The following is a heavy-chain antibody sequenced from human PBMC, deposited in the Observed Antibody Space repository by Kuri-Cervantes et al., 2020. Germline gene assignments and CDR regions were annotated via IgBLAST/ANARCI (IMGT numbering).Heavy chain of an antibody. J-gene: IGHJ4*02. CDR1: GYTFTSYG. CDR2: ISAYNGNT. CDR3: ARLKFPGAAGFYDLDD. Sequence: ASVKVSCKASGYTFTSYGISWVRQAPGQGLEWMGWISAYNGNTNYAQKLQGRVTMTTDTSTSTAYMELRSLRADDTAVYYCARLKFPGAAGFYDLDDWGQGTLVTVSS. V-gene: IGHV1-18*01. D-gene: IGHD6-13*01.